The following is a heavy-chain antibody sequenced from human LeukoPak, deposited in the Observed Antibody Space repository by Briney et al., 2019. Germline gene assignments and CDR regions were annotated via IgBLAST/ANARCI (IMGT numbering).Heavy chain of an antibody. J-gene: IGHJ4*02. D-gene: IGHD6-13*01. CDR3: ATGSSSWYGRDY. CDR2: FDPEDGET. V-gene: IGHV1-24*01. CDR1: GYTLTELS. Sequence: ASVKVSCKVSGYTLTELSMHWVRQAPGKGLEWMGGFDPEDGETIYAQKFQGRITMTEDTSTDTAYMELSCLRSEDTAVYYCATGSSSWYGRDYWGQGTLVTVSS.